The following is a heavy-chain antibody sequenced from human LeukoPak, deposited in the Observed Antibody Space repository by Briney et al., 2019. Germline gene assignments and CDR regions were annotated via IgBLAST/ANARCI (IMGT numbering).Heavy chain of an antibody. V-gene: IGHV4-59*01. CDR2: IYYSGST. D-gene: IGHD3-22*01. Sequence: SETLSLTCTVSGGSISSYYWSWIRQPPGKGLEWIGYIYYSGSTNYNPSLKSRVTISVDTSENQFSLKLSSVTAADTAVYYCARDGDYYDSSGYCFDYWGQGTLVTVSS. CDR3: ARDGDYYDSSGYCFDY. J-gene: IGHJ4*02. CDR1: GGSISSYY.